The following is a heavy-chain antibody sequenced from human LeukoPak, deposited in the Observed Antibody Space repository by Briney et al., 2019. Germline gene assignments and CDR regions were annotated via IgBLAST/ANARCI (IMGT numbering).Heavy chain of an antibody. CDR1: GGSISSGGYY. Sequence: SQTLSLTCTVSGGSISSGGYYWSWIRQHPGKGLEWIGYIYYSGSTYYNPSLKSRVTISVDTSKNQFSLKLSSVTAADTAVYYCARGLDIVATIYFDYWGQGTLVTVSS. V-gene: IGHV4-31*03. CDR3: ARGLDIVATIYFDY. J-gene: IGHJ4*02. D-gene: IGHD5-12*01. CDR2: IYYSGST.